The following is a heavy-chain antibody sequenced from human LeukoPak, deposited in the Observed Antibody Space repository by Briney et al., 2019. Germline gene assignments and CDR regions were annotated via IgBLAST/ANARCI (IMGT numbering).Heavy chain of an antibody. D-gene: IGHD4-17*01. CDR1: GFTFSSYS. J-gene: IGHJ6*02. V-gene: IGHV3-23*01. CDR3: AKTTVTYYYYYGMDV. CDR2: ISGSSAST. Sequence: GGSLRLSCAASGFTFSSYSMNWVRQAPGKGLEWVSAISGSSASTYYADSVKGRFTISRDNSKNTLYLQMHSLRAEDTAVYYCAKTTVTYYYYYGMDVWGQGTTVTVSS.